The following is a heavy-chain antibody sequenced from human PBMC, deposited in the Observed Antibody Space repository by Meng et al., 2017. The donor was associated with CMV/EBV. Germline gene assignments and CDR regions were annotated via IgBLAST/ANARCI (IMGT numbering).Heavy chain of an antibody. CDR2: ISYDGSNK. J-gene: IGHJ4*02. V-gene: IGHV3-30*04. CDR1: GFTFSSYA. Sequence: GESLKISCAASGFTFSSYAMHWVRQAPGKGLEWAAVISYDGSNKYYAGSVKGRFTSSRDNSKNTLYLQMNSLRAEDTAVYYCARDPRLWVAGANPLYYFDYWGQGTLVTVSS. D-gene: IGHD6-19*01. CDR3: ARDPRLWVAGANPLYYFDY.